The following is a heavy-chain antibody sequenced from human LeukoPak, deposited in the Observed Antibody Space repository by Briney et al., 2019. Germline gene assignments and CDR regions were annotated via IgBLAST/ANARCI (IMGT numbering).Heavy chain of an antibody. J-gene: IGHJ4*02. CDR2: IYYSGST. V-gene: IGHV4-59*08. D-gene: IGHD6-19*01. Sequence: SETLSLTCTVSGGSISSYYWSWIRQPPGKGLEWIGYIYYSGSTYYNPSLKSRVTISVDTSKNQFSLKLSSVTAADTAVYYCARGRSAVAGNYWGQGTLVTVSS. CDR1: GGSISSYY. CDR3: ARGRSAVAGNY.